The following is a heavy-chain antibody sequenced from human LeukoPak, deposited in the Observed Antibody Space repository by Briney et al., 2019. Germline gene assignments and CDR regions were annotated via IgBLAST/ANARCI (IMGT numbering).Heavy chain of an antibody. D-gene: IGHD6-19*01. J-gene: IGHJ3*02. CDR1: GFSFSSYT. V-gene: IGHV3-21*01. Sequence: PGGSLRLSCAASGFSFSSYTMNWVRHAPGKGLEWVSSISTSRSHINYADSVKGRFTISRDNAKNSLYLQMSSLRAEDTAVYYCARGLVAGGFKDVFDIWGQGTMVTVSS. CDR2: ISTSRSHI. CDR3: ARGLVAGGFKDVFDI.